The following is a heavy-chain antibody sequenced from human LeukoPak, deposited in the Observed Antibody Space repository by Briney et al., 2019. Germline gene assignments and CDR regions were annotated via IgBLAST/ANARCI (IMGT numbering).Heavy chain of an antibody. CDR2: VISSSSYI. Sequence: PGGSLRLSCAASGFTFSTYSMKWVRQAPGKGLEWVSSVISSSSYIYYADSVEGRFTISRDNAKNSLYLQMNSLRAEDTAVYYCARDPQYCSGGSCYSFDYWGQGTLVTVSS. J-gene: IGHJ4*02. V-gene: IGHV3-21*01. CDR3: ARDPQYCSGGSCYSFDY. CDR1: GFTFSTYS. D-gene: IGHD2-15*01.